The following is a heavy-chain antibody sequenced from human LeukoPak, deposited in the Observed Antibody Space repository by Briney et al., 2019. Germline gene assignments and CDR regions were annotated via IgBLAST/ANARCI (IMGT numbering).Heavy chain of an antibody. CDR3: AKGDTEYNWNEVPFDY. CDR1: GFTFSRYW. D-gene: IGHD1-1*01. CDR2: ISGSGGST. Sequence: KAGGSLRLSCAASGFTFSRYWMSWVRQAPGKGLEWVSAISGSGGSTYYADSVKGRFTISRDNSKNTLYLQMNSLRAEDTAVYYCAKGDTEYNWNEVPFDYWGQGTLVTVSS. V-gene: IGHV3-23*01. J-gene: IGHJ4*02.